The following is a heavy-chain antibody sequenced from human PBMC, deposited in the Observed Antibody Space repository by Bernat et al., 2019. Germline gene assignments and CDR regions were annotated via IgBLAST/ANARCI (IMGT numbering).Heavy chain of an antibody. D-gene: IGHD3-22*01. CDR3: AKDLYYYDSSGYRSTDYYGMDV. J-gene: IGHJ6*02. CDR2: ISYDGSNK. V-gene: IGHV3-30*18. Sequence: QVQLVESGGGVVQPGRSLRLSCAASGFTFSSYGMHWVRQAPGKGLEWVAVISYDGSNKYYADSVKGRFTISRDNSKNTLYLQMNSLRAEDTAVDYCAKDLYYYDSSGYRSTDYYGMDVWGQGTTVTVSS. CDR1: GFTFSSYG.